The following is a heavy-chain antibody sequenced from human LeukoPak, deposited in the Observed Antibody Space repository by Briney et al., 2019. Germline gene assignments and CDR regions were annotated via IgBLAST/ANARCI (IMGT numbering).Heavy chain of an antibody. CDR1: GFSLSTSGMC. V-gene: IGHV2-70*11. D-gene: IGHD5-18*01. CDR3: ARIRQDVDKAMVNPYFDY. Sequence: SGPTLVNPTQTLTLTCTFSGFSLSTSGMCVSWIRQPPGKALEWLARIDWDDDKYYSTSLKTRLTISKDTSKNQVVLTMTNMDPVDTATYYCARIRQDVDKAMVNPYFDYWGQGTLVTVSS. CDR2: IDWDDDK. J-gene: IGHJ4*02.